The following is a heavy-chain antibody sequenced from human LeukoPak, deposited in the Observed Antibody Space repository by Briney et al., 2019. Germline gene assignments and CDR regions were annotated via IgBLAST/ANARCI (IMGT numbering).Heavy chain of an antibody. D-gene: IGHD6-13*01. J-gene: IGHJ4*02. V-gene: IGHV3-48*02. CDR1: GFTFSSYS. CDR2: ISSSSSTI. Sequence: GGSLRLSCAASGFTFSSYSMNWVRQAPGKGLEWVSYISSSSSTIYYADSVKGRFTISRDNAKNLLYLQMNSLRDEDTSVYYCARGLTYSSSFFDYWGQGTLVTVSS. CDR3: ARGLTYSSSFFDY.